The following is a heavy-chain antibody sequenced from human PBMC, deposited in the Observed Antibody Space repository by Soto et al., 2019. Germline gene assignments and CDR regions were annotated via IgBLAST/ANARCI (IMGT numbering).Heavy chain of an antibody. V-gene: IGHV4-39*07. CDR3: ALGGYYGNESFDY. CDR2: IYYSGST. J-gene: IGHJ4*02. Sequence: SETLSLTCTVSGGSISSSSYCWGWLRQPPGKGLEWIGRIYYSGSTYYNPSLKSRFTISVDTSKNQFSRKMSAVTAAATAVYCCALGGYYGNESFDYWGQGTLVTVSS. CDR1: GGSISSSSYC. D-gene: IGHD1-1*01.